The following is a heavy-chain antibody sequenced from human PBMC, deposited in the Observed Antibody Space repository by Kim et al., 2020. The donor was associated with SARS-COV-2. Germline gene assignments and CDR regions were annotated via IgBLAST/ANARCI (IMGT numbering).Heavy chain of an antibody. J-gene: IGHJ4*02. Sequence: SETLSLTCTVSGASISTSYYWGWIRQPPGKGLEWIGSLFYGGGTYYNPSLKSRVTMSVDTSKNQFSLQLTSVTAADTAIYYCARLLIRGTYYLDYVGQGT. CDR1: GASISTSYY. CDR3: ARLLIRGTYYLDY. CDR2: LFYGGGT. D-gene: IGHD1-26*01. V-gene: IGHV4-39*01.